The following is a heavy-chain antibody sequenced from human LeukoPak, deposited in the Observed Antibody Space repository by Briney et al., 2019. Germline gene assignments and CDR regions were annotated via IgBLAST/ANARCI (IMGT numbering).Heavy chain of an antibody. Sequence: SVKVSCKASGGTFSSYAISWVRQAPGQGLEWMGRIIPILGIANYAQKFQGRVTITADKSASTAYMELSSLRSEDTAVYYCARDHMIVVPSPYYFDYWGQGTLVTVSS. CDR2: IIPILGIA. D-gene: IGHD3-22*01. V-gene: IGHV1-69*04. CDR3: ARDHMIVVPSPYYFDY. J-gene: IGHJ4*02. CDR1: GGTFSSYA.